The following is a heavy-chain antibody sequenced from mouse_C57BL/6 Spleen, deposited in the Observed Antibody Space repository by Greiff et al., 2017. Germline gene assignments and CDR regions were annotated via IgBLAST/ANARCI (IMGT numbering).Heavy chain of an antibody. V-gene: IGHV1-76*01. CDR1: GYTFTDYY. D-gene: IGHD2-4*01. J-gene: IGHJ4*01. CDR2: IYPGSGNT. Sequence: VQLQQSGAELVRPGASVKLSCKASGYTFTDYYINWVKQRPGQGLEWIARIYPGSGNTYYNEKFKGKATLTAEKSSSTAYMQLSSLTSEDSAVYFCARVYYDYFYAMDYWGQGTSVTVSS. CDR3: ARVYYDYFYAMDY.